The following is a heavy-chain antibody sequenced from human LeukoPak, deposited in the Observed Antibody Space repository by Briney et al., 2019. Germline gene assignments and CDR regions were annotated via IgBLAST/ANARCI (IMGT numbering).Heavy chain of an antibody. D-gene: IGHD3-10*01. J-gene: IGHJ6*02. V-gene: IGHV3-53*01. CDR3: ARDQATMIRNGFDV. CDR1: GFTVSSNY. Sequence: GGPLRLSCAASGFTVSSNYMNWVRQAPGKGLEWVSVIYGGGKTYYADSVKGRFTLSRDNSKNMLFLQMNGLRVEDTAVYYCARDQATMIRNGFDVWGQGTTVTVSS. CDR2: IYGGGKT.